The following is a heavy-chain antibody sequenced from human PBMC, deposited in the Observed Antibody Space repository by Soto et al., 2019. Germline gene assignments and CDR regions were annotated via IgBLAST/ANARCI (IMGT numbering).Heavy chain of an antibody. CDR1: GFTFSSYA. V-gene: IGHV3-23*01. D-gene: IGHD3-10*01. CDR3: AKGGVYGSGSYYNHARTYYYYGMDV. CDR2: ISGSGGST. Sequence: GGSLRLSCAASGFTFSSYAMSWVRQAPGKGLEWVLAISGSGGSTYYADSVKGRFTISRDNSKNTLYLQMNSLRAEDTAVYYCAKGGVYGSGSYYNHARTYYYYGMDVWGQGTTVTVSS. J-gene: IGHJ6*02.